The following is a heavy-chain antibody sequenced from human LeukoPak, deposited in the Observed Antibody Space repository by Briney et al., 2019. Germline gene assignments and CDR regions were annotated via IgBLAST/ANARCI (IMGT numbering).Heavy chain of an antibody. D-gene: IGHD5-18*01. CDR1: GFTFSSYS. CDR3: AASTKHTAMVDY. CDR2: IGSSSSYI. J-gene: IGHJ4*02. V-gene: IGHV3-21*01. Sequence: GGSLRLSCAASGFTFSSYSMNWVRQAPGKGLEWVSSIGSSSSYIYYADSVRGRFTISRDNAKNSLYLQMNSLRAEDTAVYYCAASTKHTAMVDYWGQGNLVTVSS.